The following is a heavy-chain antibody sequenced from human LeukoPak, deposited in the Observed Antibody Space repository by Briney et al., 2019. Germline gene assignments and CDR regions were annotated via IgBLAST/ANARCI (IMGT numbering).Heavy chain of an antibody. V-gene: IGHV3-30*02. CDR3: AKDDYYDSSGYYPW. CDR1: GFTFSSYG. CDR2: IRYDGSNK. J-gene: IGHJ4*02. D-gene: IGHD3-22*01. Sequence: GGSLRLSCAASGFTFSSYGMHWVRQAPGKGLEWVAFIRYDGSNKYYADSVKGRFTISRDNSKNTLYLQMNSLRAEDTAVYYCAKDDYYDSSGYYPWWGQGTLVTVSS.